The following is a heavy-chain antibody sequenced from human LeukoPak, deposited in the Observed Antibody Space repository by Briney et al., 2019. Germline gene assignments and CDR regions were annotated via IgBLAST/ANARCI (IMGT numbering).Heavy chain of an antibody. CDR3: ATYQLGAFDI. V-gene: IGHV1-2*02. CDR2: INPNSGGT. D-gene: IGHD2-2*01. J-gene: IGHJ3*02. CDR1: GYTFTCYY. Sequence: ASVKVSCKAAGYTFTCYYMHWVRQAPGQGLEWMGWINPNSGGTNYAQKFQGRVTMTGDTSISTAYMELSRLRSDDTAVYYCATYQLGAFDIWGQGTMVTVSS.